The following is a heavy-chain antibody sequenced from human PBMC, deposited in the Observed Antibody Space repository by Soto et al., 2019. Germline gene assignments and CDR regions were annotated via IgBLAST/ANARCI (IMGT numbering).Heavy chain of an antibody. V-gene: IGHV3-21*01. D-gene: IGHD2-2*01. CDR1: GFTFSSYS. Sequence: EVQLVESGGGLVKPGGSLRLSCAASGFTFSSYSMNWVRQAPGKGMEWVSSISSSSSYIYYADSVQGRFTISRDNAKNSLYLQMNSLRSADTDVYDCARDLVPVVPAANYYYYYGMDVWGQGTTATVSS. J-gene: IGHJ6*02. CDR3: ARDLVPVVPAANYYYYYGMDV. CDR2: ISSSSSYI.